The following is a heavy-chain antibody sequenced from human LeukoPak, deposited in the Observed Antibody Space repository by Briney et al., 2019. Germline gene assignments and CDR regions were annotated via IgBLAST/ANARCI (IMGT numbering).Heavy chain of an antibody. J-gene: IGHJ4*02. CDR3: ARNRQIAY. CDR2: IKQDGSEK. Sequence: SGGSLRLSCAASGFTFSNYWLTWVRQAPGQGLEWVANIKQDGSEKHYVDSVKGRFTISRDNAKNSLYLQMNSLRAEDTAVYYCARNRQIAYWGQGTLVTVSS. CDR1: GFTFSNYW. V-gene: IGHV3-7*01.